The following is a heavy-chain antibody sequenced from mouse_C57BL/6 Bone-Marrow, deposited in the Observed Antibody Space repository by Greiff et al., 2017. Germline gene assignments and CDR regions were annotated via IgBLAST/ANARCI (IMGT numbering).Heavy chain of an antibody. J-gene: IGHJ4*01. Sequence: QVQLQQPGAELVMPGASVKLSCKASGYTFTSYWMHWVKQRPGQGLEWIGEIDPSDSYTNYNQKFKGNSTLTVDKSSSTAYMQLSSLTSEDSAVYYCAREGYYDYDLYYAMDYWGEGATVTVSS. CDR3: AREGYYDYDLYYAMDY. CDR1: GYTFTSYW. CDR2: IDPSDSYT. V-gene: IGHV1-69*01. D-gene: IGHD2-4*01.